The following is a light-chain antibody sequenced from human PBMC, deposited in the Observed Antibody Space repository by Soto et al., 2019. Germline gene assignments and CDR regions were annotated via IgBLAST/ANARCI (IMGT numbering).Light chain of an antibody. J-gene: IGLJ1*01. CDR1: SSNIGNNH. CDR3: SSYAGSDVFV. V-gene: IGLV1-51*01. CDR2: DSN. Sequence: QSMLTQPPSVSAAPGQRVTISCSGSSSNIGNNHVSWYQQLPGTAPKLLIYDSNKRPSGIPDRFSGSKSGTSATLGITGLQTGDEADYYCSSYAGSDVFVFGTGTKLTVL.